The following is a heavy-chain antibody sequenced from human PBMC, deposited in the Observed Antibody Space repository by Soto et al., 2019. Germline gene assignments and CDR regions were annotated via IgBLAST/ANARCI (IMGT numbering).Heavy chain of an antibody. CDR2: IYHSGST. CDR3: AARGGSGAFDS. V-gene: IGHV4-30-2*01. CDR1: GGSISSGGYS. J-gene: IGHJ3*02. Sequence: SETLSLTCAVSGGSISSGGYSWSWIRQPPGKGLEWIGYIYHSGSTYYNPSLKSRVTISVDRSKNQFSLKLSSVTAADTAVYYCAARGGSGAFDSWGQGTRVTVAS. D-gene: IGHD3-16*01.